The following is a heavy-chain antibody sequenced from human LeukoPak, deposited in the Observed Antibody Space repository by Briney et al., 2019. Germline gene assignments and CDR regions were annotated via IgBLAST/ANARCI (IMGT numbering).Heavy chain of an antibody. D-gene: IGHD3-9*01. Sequence: GGSLRLSCATSGFSFTDYPMNWVRQASGKGLEWISNIRTTAEGAKYAYYADSVKGRVTISRDDGKNTLYLHMNSLRDDDTAVYYCATDQRYAFDYWGQGILVTVSS. V-gene: IGHV3-48*02. CDR2: IRTTAEGAKYA. CDR1: GFSFTDYP. J-gene: IGHJ4*02. CDR3: ATDQRYAFDY.